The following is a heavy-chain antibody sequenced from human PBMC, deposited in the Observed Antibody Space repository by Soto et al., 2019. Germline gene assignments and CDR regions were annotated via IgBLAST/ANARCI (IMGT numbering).Heavy chain of an antibody. D-gene: IGHD4-17*01. Sequence: ASVKVSCKASGYTFTSYAMHWVRQAPGQRLEWMGWINAGNGNTKYSQKFQGRVTITRDTSASTAYMELSSLRSEDTAVYYCARGPSHHGDYVIWFDPWGQGTPVTVS. CDR3: ARGPSHHGDYVIWFDP. CDR1: GYTFTSYA. CDR2: INAGNGNT. J-gene: IGHJ5*02. V-gene: IGHV1-3*01.